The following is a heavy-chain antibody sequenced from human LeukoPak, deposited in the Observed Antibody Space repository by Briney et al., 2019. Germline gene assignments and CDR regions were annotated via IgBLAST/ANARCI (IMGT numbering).Heavy chain of an antibody. D-gene: IGHD2-15*01. CDR1: GGSISSYY. CDR2: IYYSGST. V-gene: IGHV4-59*01. CDR3: ADVVVVAATPGYFQH. Sequence: SETLSLTCTVSGGSISSYYWSWIRQPPGKGLEFIWYIYYSGSTNYKPSLKSRVTISVDTSKNQFSLKLSSVTAADTAVYYCADVVVVAATPGYFQHWGQGTLVTVSS. J-gene: IGHJ1*01.